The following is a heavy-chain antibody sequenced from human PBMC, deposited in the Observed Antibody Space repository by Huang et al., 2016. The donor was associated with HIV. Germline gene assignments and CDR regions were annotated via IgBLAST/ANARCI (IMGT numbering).Heavy chain of an antibody. CDR2: IRFEGGNK. V-gene: IGHV3-30*02. CDR1: GLRFSHYG. Sequence: QEQLVESGGGVVQPGGSLRLSCATSGLRFSHYGMQWVRQAPGKGLEWVAFIRFEGGNKHYADSAKGRFTISRDNSKKMLFLEMNSLRGDDTAFYYCATDLGGYSFDYWGQGALVSVSS. J-gene: IGHJ4*02. CDR3: ATDLGGYSFDY. D-gene: IGHD2-21*02.